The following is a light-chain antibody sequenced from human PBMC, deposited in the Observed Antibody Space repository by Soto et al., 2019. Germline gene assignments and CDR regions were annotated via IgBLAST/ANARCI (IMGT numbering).Light chain of an antibody. J-gene: IGKJ5*01. CDR3: QEYNAYSMT. V-gene: IGKV1-5*03. Sequence: DVHMTQFPSTLSAYVGDRITITCRASQSISSWLAWYQQKPGKAPKLLIYKASTLETGVPSRFRGSGSGTEFTLSISSLQPDDFASYYCQEYNAYSMTFGQGTRLEIK. CDR1: QSISSW. CDR2: KAS.